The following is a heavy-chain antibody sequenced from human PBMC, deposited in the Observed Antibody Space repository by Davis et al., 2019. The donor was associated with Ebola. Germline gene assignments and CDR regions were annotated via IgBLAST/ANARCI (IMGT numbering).Heavy chain of an antibody. CDR3: ARAGYSNFFDY. CDR1: GVTFSSYA. Sequence: GESLKISCAASGVTFSSYAMSWVRQAPGKGLEWVAFIRYDGSNKYYADSVKGRFTISRHNSKNTLYLQMNSLTSEDTAVYYCARAGYSNFFDYWGQGTLVTVSS. D-gene: IGHD5-18*01. CDR2: IRYDGSNK. V-gene: IGHV3-30*02. J-gene: IGHJ4*02.